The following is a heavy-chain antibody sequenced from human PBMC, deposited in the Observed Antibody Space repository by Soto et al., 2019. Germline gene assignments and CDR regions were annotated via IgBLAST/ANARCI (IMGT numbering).Heavy chain of an antibody. CDR2: VIPIYGTP. D-gene: IGHD4-17*01. V-gene: IGHV1-69*18. J-gene: IGHJ3*02. CDR3: ASAGSREINRGDFDI. Sequence: QVQLVQSGAEVKQPGSSVKVSCKASRGALSSYAITWVRQAPGQGLDWMGRVIPIYGTPNYAQKFQGRLSLTEDASKSTAYLELSGLRSEDTAVYFCASAGSREINRGDFDIWGQGTMVTVSS. CDR1: RGALSSYA.